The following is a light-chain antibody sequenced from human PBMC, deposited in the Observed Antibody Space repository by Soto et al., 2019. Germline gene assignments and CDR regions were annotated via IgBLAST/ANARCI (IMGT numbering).Light chain of an antibody. CDR3: QQYVTSPET. J-gene: IGKJ4*01. CDR2: GAS. V-gene: IGKV3-20*01. CDR1: QSVNTKY. Sequence: EIVLTQSPGTLSLSPGERATLYCRASQSVNTKYLAWYQQKPGQAHRLLISGASSRATGIPDRFSGSGSGTDFTLTINRLEPEDFAVDFCQQYVTSPETFGGGTKVDIK.